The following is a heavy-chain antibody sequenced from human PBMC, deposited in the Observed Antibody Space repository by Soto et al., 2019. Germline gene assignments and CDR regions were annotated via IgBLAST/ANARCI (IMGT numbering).Heavy chain of an antibody. CDR3: ARGGVPAQGTHYYYGMDV. CDR1: GFTFSSYD. CDR2: IGTAGDT. V-gene: IGHV3-13*01. J-gene: IGHJ6*02. Sequence: GGSLRLSCAASGFTFSSYDMHWVRQATGKGLEWVSAIGTAGDTYYPGSVKGRFTISRENAKNSLYLQMNSLRAEDTAVYYCARGGVPAQGTHYYYGMDVWGQGTTVTVSS. D-gene: IGHD2-2*01.